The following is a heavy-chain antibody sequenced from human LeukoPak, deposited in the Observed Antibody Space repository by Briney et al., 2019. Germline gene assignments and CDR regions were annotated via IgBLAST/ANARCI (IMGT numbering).Heavy chain of an antibody. CDR1: GGSVSSGSYY. CDR3: ARGCSSSWYFV. CDR2: IYYSGST. V-gene: IGHV4-61*01. Sequence: PSETLSLTCTVSGGSVSSGSYYWSWIRQPPGKELEWIGYIYYSGSTNYNPSLKSRVTISADTSKNQFSLKLSSVTAADTAVYYCARGCSSSWYFVWGQGTLVTVSS. D-gene: IGHD6-13*01. J-gene: IGHJ4*02.